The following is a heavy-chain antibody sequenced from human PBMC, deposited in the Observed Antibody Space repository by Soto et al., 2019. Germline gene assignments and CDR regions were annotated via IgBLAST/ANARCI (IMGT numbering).Heavy chain of an antibody. CDR2: INPNSGGT. CDR3: AIAVAGDRDY. CDR1: GYTVNGYE. J-gene: IGHJ4*01. D-gene: IGHD6-19*01. Sequence: ASMKVSCKASGYTVNGYEMHWVRQAAGQGLEWMGWINPNSGGTNYAQKFQGWVTMTRDTSISTAYMECIRLRSDVTGVYFCAIAVAGDRDYWGQ. V-gene: IGHV1-2*04.